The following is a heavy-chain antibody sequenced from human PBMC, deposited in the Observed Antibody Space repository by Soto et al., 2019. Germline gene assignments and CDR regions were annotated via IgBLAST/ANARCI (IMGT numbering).Heavy chain of an antibody. Sequence: QVQLVESGGGVVQPGRSLRLSCAASGFTFNRYGMHWVRQAPGKGLEWVAVISYDGTNKYYADSVKGRFTISRDNSKDXXYLQMNRLRAEDTAVYYCVTAEARNELFYFYSMDVWGQGTTVTVSS. V-gene: IGHV3-30*03. CDR3: VTAEARNELFYFYSMDV. CDR2: ISYDGTNK. CDR1: GFTFNRYG. D-gene: IGHD1-1*01. J-gene: IGHJ6*02.